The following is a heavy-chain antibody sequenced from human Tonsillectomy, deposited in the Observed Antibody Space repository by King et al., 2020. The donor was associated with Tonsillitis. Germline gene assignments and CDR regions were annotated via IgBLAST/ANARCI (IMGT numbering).Heavy chain of an antibody. CDR3: ARGQQLLRGYYYYYGMEF. J-gene: IGHJ6*02. CDR1: GFIFSDYY. CDR2: TSPSGSTI. V-gene: IGHV3-11*01. Sequence: VQLVESGGGLVKPGGSLRLSCAASGFIFSDYYMSWIRQAPGKGLEWVSYTSPSGSTIYYADSVEGRFTISLDNAKNSLYLQMNGLRAEDTAVYYCARGQQLLRGYYYYYGMEFWGQGTTVTVSS. D-gene: IGHD6-13*01.